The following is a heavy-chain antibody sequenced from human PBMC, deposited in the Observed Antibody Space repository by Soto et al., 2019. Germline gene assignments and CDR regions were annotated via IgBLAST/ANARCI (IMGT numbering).Heavy chain of an antibody. V-gene: IGHV3-30*18. D-gene: IGHD5-12*01. CDR2: ISYDGSNK. Sequence: PGGSLRLSCAASGFTFSSYGMHWVRQAPGKGLEWVAVISYDGSNKYYADSVKGRFTISRDNSKNTLYLQMNSLRAEDTAVYYCAKDQYSGYDPNWFDPWGQGTLVTVSS. CDR1: GFTFSSYG. CDR3: AKDQYSGYDPNWFDP. J-gene: IGHJ5*02.